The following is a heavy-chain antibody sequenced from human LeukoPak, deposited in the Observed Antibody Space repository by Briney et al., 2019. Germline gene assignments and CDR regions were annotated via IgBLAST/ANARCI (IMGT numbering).Heavy chain of an antibody. Sequence: GGSLRLSCAASGFTFSNYYMTWVRQSPGKGLEWVAIIKRDGSDKYYVDSVKGRFTISRDNAKNSLYLQMSGLRAEDTAVYYCARGGHRQKEFWGQGTLVTVSS. CDR1: GFTFSNYY. V-gene: IGHV3-7*01. J-gene: IGHJ4*02. D-gene: IGHD3-10*01. CDR3: ARGGHRQKEF. CDR2: IKRDGSDK.